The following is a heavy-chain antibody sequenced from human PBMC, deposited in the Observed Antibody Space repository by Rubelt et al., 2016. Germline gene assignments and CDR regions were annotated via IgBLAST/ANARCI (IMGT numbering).Heavy chain of an antibody. J-gene: IGHJ6*02. CDR3: AKSDGDYDLYYYGMDG. V-gene: IGHV3-23*01. D-gene: IGHD4-17*01. CDR1: GFIFSNYA. CDR2: ISNRDGST. Sequence: EVQLLESGGGLVQPGGSLRLSCAASGFIFSNYAMVWVRQAPGKGLEWVSLISNRDGSTYYVGSVKGRFTISTDNSKNTLYLQMNSLRAEDTAVYYCAKSDGDYDLYYYGMDGWGQGTTVTVSS.